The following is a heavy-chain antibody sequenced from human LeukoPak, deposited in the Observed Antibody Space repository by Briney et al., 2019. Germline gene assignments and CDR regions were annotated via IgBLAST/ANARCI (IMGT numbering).Heavy chain of an antibody. V-gene: IGHV3-23*01. Sequence: GGSLGLSCAASGFTFSSYAMSWVRQAPGKGLDWVSAISASDGSTYYADSVKGRFTISRDNSKNTLYLQMNNLRDEDTAVYYCAKDVISVAGTPRYFDYWGQGTLVTVSS. CDR2: ISASDGST. CDR3: AKDVISVAGTPRYFDY. J-gene: IGHJ4*02. CDR1: GFTFSSYA. D-gene: IGHD6-19*01.